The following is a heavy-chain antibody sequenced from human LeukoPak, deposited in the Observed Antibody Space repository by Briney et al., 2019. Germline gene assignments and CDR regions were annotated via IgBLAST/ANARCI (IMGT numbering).Heavy chain of an antibody. CDR1: GGSFSGYY. CDR3: ARAVIGMVRGVMSYYYYYYGMDV. D-gene: IGHD3-10*01. V-gene: IGHV4-34*01. Sequence: SETLSLTCAVYGGSFSGYYWSWIRQPPGKGLEWIGEINHSGSTNYNPSLKSRVTISVDTSKNQFSLKLSSVTAADTAVYYCARAVIGMVRGVMSYYYYYYGMDVWGQGTTVTVSS. J-gene: IGHJ6*02. CDR2: INHSGST.